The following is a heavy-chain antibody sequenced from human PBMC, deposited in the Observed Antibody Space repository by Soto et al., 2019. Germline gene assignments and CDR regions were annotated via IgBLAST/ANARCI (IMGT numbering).Heavy chain of an antibody. D-gene: IGHD1-7*01. V-gene: IGHV3-21*01. CDR2: ISSSSSYI. J-gene: IGHJ4*02. Sequence: EVQLVESGGGLVKPGGSLRLSCAASGFTFSSYSMNWVRQAPGKGLEWVSSISSSSSYIYYADSVKGRFTISRDNAKNSLYLQMNSLRAEDTAVYYCARDREDGITGTTNFDYWGQGTLVTVSS. CDR1: GFTFSSYS. CDR3: ARDREDGITGTTNFDY.